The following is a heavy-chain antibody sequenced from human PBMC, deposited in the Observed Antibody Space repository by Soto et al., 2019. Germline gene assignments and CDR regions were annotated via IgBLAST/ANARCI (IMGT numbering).Heavy chain of an antibody. J-gene: IGHJ4*02. CDR2: INTDGSKT. Sequence: GGSLRLACAASGFTFSSYWMHWVRQAPGKGLVWVSRINTDGSKTTYADSVKGRCTISRDNAKNTLYLQMNSLRVEDTAVYYCASAPSGEFDSWGQGTLDTVSS. CDR1: GFTFSSYW. V-gene: IGHV3-74*01. CDR3: ASAPSGEFDS.